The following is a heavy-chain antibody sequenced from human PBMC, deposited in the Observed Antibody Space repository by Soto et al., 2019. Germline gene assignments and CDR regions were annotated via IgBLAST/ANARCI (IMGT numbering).Heavy chain of an antibody. CDR2: IYYSGST. CDR3: ARHEAIAAATFWASNRFDP. J-gene: IGHJ5*02. Sequence: SETLSLTCTVSGGSISSSSYYWGWIRQPPGKGLEWIGSIYYSGSTYYNPSLKSRVTISVDTSKNQFSLKLSSVTAADTAVYYCARHEAIAAATFWASNRFDPWGQGTLVTVSS. V-gene: IGHV4-39*01. D-gene: IGHD6-13*01. CDR1: GGSISSSSYY.